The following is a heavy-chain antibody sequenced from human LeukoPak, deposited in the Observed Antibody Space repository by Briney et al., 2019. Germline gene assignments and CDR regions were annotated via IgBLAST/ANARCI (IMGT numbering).Heavy chain of an antibody. CDR3: ARSRKQLVDY. J-gene: IGHJ4*02. CDR2: IYYSGST. V-gene: IGHV4-31*03. CDR1: GGSVSSGVYY. Sequence: SETLSLTCTVSGGSVSSGVYYWSWIRQHPGKGLEWIGYIYYSGSTYYNPSLKSRVTISVDTSKNQFSLKLSSVTAADTAVYYCARSRKQLVDYWGQGTLVTVSS. D-gene: IGHD6-6*01.